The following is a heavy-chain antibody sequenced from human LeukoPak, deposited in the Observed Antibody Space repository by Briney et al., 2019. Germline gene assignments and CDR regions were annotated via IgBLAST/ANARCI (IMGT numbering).Heavy chain of an antibody. J-gene: IGHJ6*03. CDR3: ARGRLEYYDILTGYYPQYYYYYYMDV. Sequence: PSETLSLTCTVSGGSISSYYWSWIWQPPGKGLEWIGYIYYSGSTNYNPSLKSRVTISVDTSKNQFSLKLSSVTAADTAVYYCARGRLEYYDILTGYYPQYYYYYYMDVWGKGTTVTISS. CDR2: IYYSGST. V-gene: IGHV4-59*01. CDR1: GGSISSYY. D-gene: IGHD3-9*01.